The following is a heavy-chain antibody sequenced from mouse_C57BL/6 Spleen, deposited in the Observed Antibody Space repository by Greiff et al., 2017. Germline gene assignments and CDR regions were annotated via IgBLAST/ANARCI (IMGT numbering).Heavy chain of an antibody. CDR1: GFTFSSYG. CDR2: ISSGGSYT. Sequence: EVQLVESGGDLVKPGGSLKLSCAASGFTFSSYGLSWVRQTPDKRLEWVATISSGGSYTYYPASVKGGFTISRANAKNNLYLQMSHLKSEDTAMXYCARDSPWFAYWGQGTLVTVSA. V-gene: IGHV5-6*01. J-gene: IGHJ3*01. CDR3: ARDSPWFAY.